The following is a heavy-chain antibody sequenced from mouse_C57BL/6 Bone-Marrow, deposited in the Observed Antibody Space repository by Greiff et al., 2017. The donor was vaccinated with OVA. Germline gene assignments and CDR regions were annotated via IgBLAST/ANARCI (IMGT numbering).Heavy chain of an antibody. CDR2: IDPSDSYT. J-gene: IGHJ3*01. CDR3: ARGDYDGAWFAY. V-gene: IGHV1-50*01. Sequence: VKLQQPGAELVKPGASVKLSCKASGYTFTSYWMQWVKQRPGQGLEWIGEIDPSDSYTNYNQKFKGKATLTVDTSSSTAYMQLSSLTSEDSAVYYCARGDYDGAWFAYWGQGTLVTVSA. D-gene: IGHD2-4*01. CDR1: GYTFTSYW.